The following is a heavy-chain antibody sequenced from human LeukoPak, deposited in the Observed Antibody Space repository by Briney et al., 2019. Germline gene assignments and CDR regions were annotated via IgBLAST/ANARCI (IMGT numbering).Heavy chain of an antibody. V-gene: IGHV3-7*01. CDR3: ARGRGGYYGPY. D-gene: IGHD1-26*01. Sequence: GGSLRLSCAASGFAFTTNWMSWVRQAPGKGLEWVANTNQDGSEKYYVDSVKGRFTISRDNAKNSLYLQMNSLRAEDTAVYYCARGRGGYYGPYWGQGTLVTVSS. CDR1: GFAFTTNW. CDR2: TNQDGSEK. J-gene: IGHJ4*02.